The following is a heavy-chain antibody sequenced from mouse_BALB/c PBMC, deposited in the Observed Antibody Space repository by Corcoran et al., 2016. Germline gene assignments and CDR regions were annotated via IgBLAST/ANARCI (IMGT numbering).Heavy chain of an antibody. Sequence: EIQLQQSGPELMKPGASGKISCKASGYSFTSYYMHWVKQSHGKSLEGIGYIDPFNGGTSYNQKFKGKATLTVDKSSSTAYMHLSSLTSEDSAVYYCASSLLRSDYWGQGTTLTVSS. V-gene: IGHV1S135*01. D-gene: IGHD1-2*01. CDR2: IDPFNGGT. CDR1: GYSFTSYY. CDR3: ASSLLRSDY. J-gene: IGHJ2*01.